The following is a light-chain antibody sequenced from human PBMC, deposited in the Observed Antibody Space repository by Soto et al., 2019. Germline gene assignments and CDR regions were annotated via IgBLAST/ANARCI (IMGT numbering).Light chain of an antibody. CDR3: CSYAGSSTSVV. CDR2: AGS. V-gene: IGLV2-23*01. CDR1: SSDVGSYTL. Sequence: QSALTQPASVSGSPGQSITISCTGTSSDVGSYTLVSWYQQHPGKAPKLMIYAGSKRPSGVSNRFSGSKSGNTASLTISGRQAEDEADYYCCSYAGSSTSVVFGGGTKLTVL. J-gene: IGLJ2*01.